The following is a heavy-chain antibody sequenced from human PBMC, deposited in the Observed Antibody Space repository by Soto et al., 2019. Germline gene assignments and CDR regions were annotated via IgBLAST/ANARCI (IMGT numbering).Heavy chain of an antibody. D-gene: IGHD2-15*01. V-gene: IGHV1-69*12. Sequence: QVQLVQSGAEVKKPGSSVKVACKTSGDTFRTSAISWMRQAPGHGLEWLGAIIPIFDRANYAQKFQGRVTITADEFTTTVYMELSSLRSDDTAVYYCARVVVADATHRFLGYFDPWARESWSPSPQ. J-gene: IGHJ5*02. CDR1: GDTFRTSA. CDR3: ARVVVADATHRFLGYFDP. CDR2: IIPIFDRA.